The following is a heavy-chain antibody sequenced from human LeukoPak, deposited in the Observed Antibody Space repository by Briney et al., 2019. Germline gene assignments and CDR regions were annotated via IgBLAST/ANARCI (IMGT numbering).Heavy chain of an antibody. D-gene: IGHD2-15*01. CDR1: GFTFSSYA. CDR2: ISGSGANT. J-gene: IGHJ4*02. CDR3: AKGSLSGGTCYFDY. V-gene: IGHV3-23*01. Sequence: GGSLRLSCAASGFTFSSYAMSWVRQAPGKGLEWVSVISGSGANTYYADSVKGRFTISRDNSRNTLFLQMKSLRAGDTAVYYCAKGSLSGGTCYFDYWGQGTLVTVSS.